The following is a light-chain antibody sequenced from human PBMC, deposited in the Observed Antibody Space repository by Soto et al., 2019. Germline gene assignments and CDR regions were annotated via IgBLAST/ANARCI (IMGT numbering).Light chain of an antibody. CDR3: QQVNSFTST. V-gene: IGKV1-5*01. CDR1: QTISSW. Sequence: DIQMNQSPSTLSGSVGDRVTITCRASQTISSWLAWYQQNPGKAPKLXIYAASTLQTGVPSRFSGGGSGTEFTLTLSSLQPEDFETYYCQQVNSFTSTFGQGTRLENK. J-gene: IGKJ5*01. CDR2: AAS.